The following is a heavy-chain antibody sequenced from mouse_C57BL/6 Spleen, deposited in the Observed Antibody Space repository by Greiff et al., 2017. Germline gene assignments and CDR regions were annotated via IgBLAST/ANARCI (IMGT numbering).Heavy chain of an antibody. Sequence: QVQVKQSGAELARPGASVKLSCKASGYTFTSYGISWVKQRTGQGLEWIGEVYPRSGNTYYNEKFKGKATLTADESSSPAYMELRRLTSEDSAVYFCARGDCNSVTYYSMDYWGQGTSLTVSS. V-gene: IGHV1-81*01. CDR2: VYPRSGNT. CDR1: GYTFTSYG. D-gene: IGHD2-1*01. J-gene: IGHJ4*01. CDR3: ARGDCNSVTYYSMDY.